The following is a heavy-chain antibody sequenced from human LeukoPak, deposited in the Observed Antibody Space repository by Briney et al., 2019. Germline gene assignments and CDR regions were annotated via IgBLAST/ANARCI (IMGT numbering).Heavy chain of an antibody. V-gene: IGHV3-11*01. CDR1: VFTCSDYY. CDR2: ITGSGSTI. CDR3: ARHYYHGSGHGGY. D-gene: IGHD3-22*01. Sequence: PGGSLRLSCAASVFTCSDYYMSWIRQAPGKGLEWLSYITGSGSTIYYADSVKGRFTISRDNAKNSLYLQMNSLRVEDTAVYYCARHYYHGSGHGGYWGQGTLVTVSS. J-gene: IGHJ4*02.